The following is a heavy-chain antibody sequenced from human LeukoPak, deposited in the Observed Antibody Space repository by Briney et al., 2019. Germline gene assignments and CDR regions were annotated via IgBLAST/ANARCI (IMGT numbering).Heavy chain of an antibody. V-gene: IGHV3-33*06. D-gene: IGHD1-26*01. CDR3: AKDGRYRGSFFYFDY. J-gene: IGHJ4*02. Sequence: GGSLRLSCAASGFTFSSYGMHWVRQAPGKGLEWVAVIWYDGSNKYYADSVKGRFTISRGNSKNTLYLQMNSLRAEDTAVYYCAKDGRYRGSFFYFDYWGQGTLVTVSS. CDR1: GFTFSSYG. CDR2: IWYDGSNK.